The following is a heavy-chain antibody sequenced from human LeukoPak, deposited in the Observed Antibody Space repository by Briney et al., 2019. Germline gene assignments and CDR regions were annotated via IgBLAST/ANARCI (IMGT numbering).Heavy chain of an antibody. D-gene: IGHD6-13*01. CDR2: IYYSGST. J-gene: IGHJ4*02. V-gene: IGHV4-39*07. CDR3: AREHSSSWYFGLYYFDY. Sequence: SETLSLTCTVSGGSISSSSYYWGWIRQPPGKGLEWIGSIYYSGSTYYNPSLKSRVTISVDTSKNQFSLKLSSVTAADTAVYYCAREHSSSWYFGLYYFDYWGRGTLVTVSS. CDR1: GGSISSSSYY.